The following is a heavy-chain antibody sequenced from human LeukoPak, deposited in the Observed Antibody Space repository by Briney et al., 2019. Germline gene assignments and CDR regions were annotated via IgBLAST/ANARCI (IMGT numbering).Heavy chain of an antibody. V-gene: IGHV3-7*01. D-gene: IGHD5-24*01. J-gene: IGHJ4*02. Sequence: PGGSLRLSCAASRFTFSTYWMSWARQAPGKGLEWVANIKQDGREKYYVDSVKGRFTISRDNAKNSLYLQMNSLRAEDTAVYYCARDRGNDYNSYFFDYWGQGILVTVSS. CDR2: IKQDGREK. CDR3: ARDRGNDYNSYFFDY. CDR1: RFTFSTYW.